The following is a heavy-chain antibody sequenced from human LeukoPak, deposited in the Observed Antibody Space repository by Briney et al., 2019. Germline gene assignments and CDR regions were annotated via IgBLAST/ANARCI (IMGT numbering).Heavy chain of an antibody. Sequence: PSETLSLTCTVSGGSISSYYWSWIRQPPGKGLEWIGFIYYSGSTMYSPSLKSRVTISVDTSKNQFSLKLSSVTAADTAVYYCARGGGGGHYYYGMDVWGQGTTVTVSS. CDR1: GGSISSYY. CDR2: IYYSGST. CDR3: ARGGGGGHYYYGMDV. D-gene: IGHD3-10*01. J-gene: IGHJ6*02. V-gene: IGHV4-59*01.